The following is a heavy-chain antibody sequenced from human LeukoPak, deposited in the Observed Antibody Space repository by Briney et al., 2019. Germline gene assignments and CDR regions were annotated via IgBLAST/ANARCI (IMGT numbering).Heavy chain of an antibody. V-gene: IGHV4-59*12. J-gene: IGHJ4*02. CDR1: GVSISSYY. D-gene: IGHD3-10*01. Sequence: SETLSLTCTVSGVSISSYYWTWVRQPPGKGLEWIGFIYNSGLPDYNPSLKSRVTISRDTSKNQFSLKLNSMTAADTAVYYCARVGYYGSGSYYRDYFEYWGQGTLVTVSS. CDR2: IYNSGLP. CDR3: ARVGYYGSGSYYRDYFEY.